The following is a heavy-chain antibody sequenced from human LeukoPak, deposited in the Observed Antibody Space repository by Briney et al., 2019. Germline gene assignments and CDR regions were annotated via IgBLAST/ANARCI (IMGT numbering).Heavy chain of an antibody. CDR2: TNPNSGNT. Sequence: ASVKVSCKASGYTFTSYDINWVRQATGQGLEWMGRTNPNSGNTGYAQKFQGRVTTTRNTSISTAYMELSSLRSEDTAVYYCARGGVYYDFWSGYYPPYNWFDPWGQGTLVTVSS. D-gene: IGHD3-3*01. CDR1: GYTFTSYD. V-gene: IGHV1-8*03. J-gene: IGHJ5*02. CDR3: ARGGVYYDFWSGYYPPYNWFDP.